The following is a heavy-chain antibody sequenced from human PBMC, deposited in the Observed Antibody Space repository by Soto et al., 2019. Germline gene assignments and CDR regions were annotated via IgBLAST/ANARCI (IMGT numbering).Heavy chain of an antibody. Sequence: EVQLVESGGGLVQPGGSLRLSCAAYGFTFSRYCMHWVRQVPGEGLVWVSHICGGDSDRSYADSVKGRFTISRDNAKNTLFLQMNSLRVEDTAVYYCAADNSGPRAFEYWGQGILVTVSP. CDR2: ICGGDSDR. V-gene: IGHV3-74*01. CDR1: GFTFSRYC. J-gene: IGHJ4*02. CDR3: AADNSGPRAFEY. D-gene: IGHD5-12*01.